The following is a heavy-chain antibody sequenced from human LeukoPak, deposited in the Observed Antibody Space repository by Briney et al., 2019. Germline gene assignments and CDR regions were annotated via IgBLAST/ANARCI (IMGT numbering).Heavy chain of an antibody. V-gene: IGHV1-2*02. CDR2: INPKSGAT. CDR3: ARLPRGTQPPDYCQN. D-gene: IGHD1-1*01. Sequence: GASVKVSCKASGYTFTGYFMHWVRQAPGQGLEWMGWINPKSGATEYAQNFQGRVSMTRDTSSSTAHMELSSLRSDDTAVYFCARLPRGTQPPDYCQNWGQGTLVTVSS. CDR1: GYTFTGYF. J-gene: IGHJ1*01.